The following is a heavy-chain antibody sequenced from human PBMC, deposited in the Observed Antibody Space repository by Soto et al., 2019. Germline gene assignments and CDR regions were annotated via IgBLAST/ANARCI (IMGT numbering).Heavy chain of an antibody. J-gene: IGHJ6*02. Sequence: QVQLVQSGAEVKKPGASVKVSCKASGYTFTSYGISWVRQAPGQGLEWMGWISAYNGNTNYAQKLQGRGTMTTDTSTSTAYMELRSLRSDDTAVYDCARDGFDWSYYYYGMDVWGQGTTVTVSS. V-gene: IGHV1-18*01. CDR1: GYTFTSYG. CDR2: ISAYNGNT. D-gene: IGHD3-9*01. CDR3: ARDGFDWSYYYYGMDV.